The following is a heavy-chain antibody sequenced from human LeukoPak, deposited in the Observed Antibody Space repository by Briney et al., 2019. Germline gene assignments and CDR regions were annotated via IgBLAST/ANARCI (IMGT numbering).Heavy chain of an antibody. CDR1: GFTFSDYY. V-gene: IGHV3-11*01. Sequence: KSGGSLRLSCAASGFTFSDYYMSWIRQAPGKGLEWVSYISSSGSTIYYADSVKGRFTISRDNAKNSLYLQMNSLRAEDTAVYYCARVPMATYHYYYMDVWGKGTTVTVSS. D-gene: IGHD5-24*01. J-gene: IGHJ6*03. CDR2: ISSSGSTI. CDR3: ARVPMATYHYYYMDV.